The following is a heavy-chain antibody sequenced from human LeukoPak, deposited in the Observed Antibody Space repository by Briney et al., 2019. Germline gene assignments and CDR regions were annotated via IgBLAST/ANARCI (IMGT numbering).Heavy chain of an antibody. J-gene: IGHJ6*03. Sequence: GGSLKLSCAASGSTFSGSAMHWVREASGKGLEWVGRIRSKANSYATAYAASVKGRFTISRDDSKNTAYLQMNSLKTEDTAVYYCAKGYGWEASYYYYYMDVWGKGTTVTISS. CDR3: AKGYGWEASYYYYYMDV. V-gene: IGHV3-73*01. D-gene: IGHD1-26*01. CDR2: IRSKANSYAT. CDR1: GSTFSGSA.